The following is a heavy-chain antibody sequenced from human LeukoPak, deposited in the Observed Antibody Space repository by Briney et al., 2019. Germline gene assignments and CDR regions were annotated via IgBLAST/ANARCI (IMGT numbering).Heavy chain of an antibody. V-gene: IGHV3-23*01. CDR1: GFTFSSYA. Sequence: GGSLRLSCAASGFTFSSYAMSWVRQAPGKGLEWVSAISGSGGSTYYADSVKGRFTISRDNSKNTLYLQMNSLRAEDTAVYYCAKDLEVTSSSSLDYWGQGTLVTVSS. D-gene: IGHD6-6*01. CDR2: ISGSGGST. J-gene: IGHJ4*02. CDR3: AKDLEVTSSSSLDY.